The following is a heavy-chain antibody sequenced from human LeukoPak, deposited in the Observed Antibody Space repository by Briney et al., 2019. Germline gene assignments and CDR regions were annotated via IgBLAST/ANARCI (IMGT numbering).Heavy chain of an antibody. CDR2: ISSSSSYI. Sequence: GGSLRLSCAASGFTFSSYSMNWVRQAPGKGLEWVSSISSSSSYIYYADSVKGRFTISRDNAKNSLYLQMNSLRAEDTAVYYCARSLDGGVVVITPFDYWGQGTLVTVSS. CDR1: GFTFSSYS. CDR3: ARSLDGGVVVITPFDY. V-gene: IGHV3-21*01. J-gene: IGHJ4*02. D-gene: IGHD3-22*01.